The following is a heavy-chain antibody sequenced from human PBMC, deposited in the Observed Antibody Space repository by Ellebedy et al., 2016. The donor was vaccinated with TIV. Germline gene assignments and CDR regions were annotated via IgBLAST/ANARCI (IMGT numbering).Heavy chain of an antibody. D-gene: IGHD1-26*01. CDR2: ISGSGGST. Sequence: GESLKISCAASGFTFSSYAMSWVRQAPGKGLEWVSAISGSGGSTYYADSVKGRFTISRDNSKNTLYLQMNSLRAEDTAVYYCAKSTVGATLDAFDIWGQGTMVTVSS. CDR1: GFTFSSYA. CDR3: AKSTVGATLDAFDI. J-gene: IGHJ3*02. V-gene: IGHV3-23*01.